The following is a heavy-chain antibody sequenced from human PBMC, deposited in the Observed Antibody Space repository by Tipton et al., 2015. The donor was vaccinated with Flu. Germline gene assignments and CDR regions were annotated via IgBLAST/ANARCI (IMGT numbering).Heavy chain of an antibody. J-gene: IGHJ4*02. CDR2: MYHSGKT. V-gene: IGHV4-38-2*01. D-gene: IGHD3-10*01. CDR3: ARLPDRGSGTYAELYFDH. Sequence: TLSLTCAVSDYSISTGYYWGWIRQPPGKGLEWIASMYHSGKTHYKPSLKSRVTISVDTSNNHFSLKLYSVTVADTAVYYCARLPDRGSGTYAELYFDHWGQGILVTVSS. CDR1: DYSISTGYY.